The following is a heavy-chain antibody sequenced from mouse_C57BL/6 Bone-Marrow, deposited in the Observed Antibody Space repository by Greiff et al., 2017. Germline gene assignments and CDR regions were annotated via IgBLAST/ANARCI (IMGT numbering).Heavy chain of an antibody. CDR1: GYTFTSYW. Sequence: QVQLQQSGAELVKPGASVKLSCKASGYTFTSYWMHWVKQRPGQGLEWIGMIHPNSGSTNYNEKFKSKATLTVDKSSSTAYMQLSSLTSEDSAVYYCARWYYGSSYAMDYWGQGTSVTVSS. J-gene: IGHJ4*01. CDR2: IHPNSGST. CDR3: ARWYYGSSYAMDY. V-gene: IGHV1-64*01. D-gene: IGHD1-1*01.